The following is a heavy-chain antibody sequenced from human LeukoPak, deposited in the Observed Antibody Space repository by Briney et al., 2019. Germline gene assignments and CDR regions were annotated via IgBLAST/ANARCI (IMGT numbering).Heavy chain of an antibody. V-gene: IGHV3-48*01. CDR1: GFTFTSYS. Sequence: GGTLRLSCTASGFTFTSYSMNWIRQAPGKGLEWVSYISTSGNTATTTCSVMGRFTYPRTRPNNPSSLQMNSLRAEDTAVYFCARDSGHHYDRLFCWGQGTLGTVSS. CDR2: ISTSGNTA. D-gene: IGHD3-16*01. CDR3: ARDSGHHYDRLFC. J-gene: IGHJ4*02.